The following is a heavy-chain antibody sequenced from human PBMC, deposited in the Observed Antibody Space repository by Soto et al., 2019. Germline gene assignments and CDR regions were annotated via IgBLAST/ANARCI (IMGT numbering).Heavy chain of an antibody. J-gene: IGHJ4*02. D-gene: IGHD2-2*02. CDR2: ITSNGDST. CDR3: AKDSPSYTTSPFYFDS. V-gene: IGHV3-23*01. CDR1: GFDFNKYA. Sequence: GGSLRLSCAAFGFDFNKYAMTWVRQAPGKGLQWVSSITSNGDSTYYADSVKGRFTTSRDNSKNTLHLQMNSLRADDTAVFYCAKDSPSYTTSPFYFDSWGQGTLVTVSS.